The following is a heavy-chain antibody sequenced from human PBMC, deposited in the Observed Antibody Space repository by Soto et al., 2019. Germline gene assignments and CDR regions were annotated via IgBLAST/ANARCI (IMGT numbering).Heavy chain of an antibody. D-gene: IGHD3-3*01. J-gene: IGHJ4*02. CDR3: ANRVLRTVFGLVTTTAIYFDF. CDR2: IYWDDDK. Sequence: QITLNESGPTVVRPTETLTLTCRFSGFSLTTSGVGVGWIRQSPGKAPEWLALIYWDDDKRYSASLKSRLTITKDTSKNQVVLTVSDLDPTDTATDYCANRVLRTVFGLVTTTAIYFDFWGQGTPVAVSS. CDR1: GFSLTTSGVG. V-gene: IGHV2-5*02.